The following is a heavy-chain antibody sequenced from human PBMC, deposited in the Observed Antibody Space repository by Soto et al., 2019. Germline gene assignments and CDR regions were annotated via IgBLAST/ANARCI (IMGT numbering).Heavy chain of an antibody. D-gene: IGHD2-15*01. CDR3: AKNAADIVGAPDHHFDY. V-gene: IGHV3-23*01. J-gene: IGHJ4*02. CDR2: ISGSGGST. Sequence: PGGSLRLSCAASGFTFSSYAMSWVRQAPGKGLEWVSAISGSGGSTYYADSVRGRFTISRDNSKNTLYLQMNSLRAEDTAVYYCAKNAADIVGAPDHHFDYWGQGTLVTVSS. CDR1: GFTFSSYA.